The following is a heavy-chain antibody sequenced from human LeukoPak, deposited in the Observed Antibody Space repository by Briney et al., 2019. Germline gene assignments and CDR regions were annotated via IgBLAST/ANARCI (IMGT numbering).Heavy chain of an antibody. CDR2: IYYSGST. CDR1: GGSISSYY. Sequence: TTSETLSLTCTVSGGSISSYYWSWIRQPPGEGLEWIGYIYYSGSTNYNPSLKSRVTISVDTSKNQFSLKLSSVTAADTAVYYCARSMVRGVIRYDYWGQGTLVTVSS. J-gene: IGHJ4*02. V-gene: IGHV4-59*01. CDR3: ARSMVRGVIRYDY. D-gene: IGHD3-10*01.